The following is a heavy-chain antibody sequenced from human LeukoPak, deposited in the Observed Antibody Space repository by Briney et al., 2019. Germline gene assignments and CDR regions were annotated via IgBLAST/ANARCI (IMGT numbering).Heavy chain of an antibody. J-gene: IGHJ4*02. V-gene: IGHV3-49*04. D-gene: IGHD3-10*01. CDR2: IRSKAYGGTT. CDR1: GFTFGDYA. CDR3: TRVWLYGSGSYSPVAY. Sequence: GGSLRLSCTASGFTFGDYAMSWVRQAPGKGLEWVGFIRSKAYGGTTEYAASVKGRFTISRDDPKSIAYPQMNSLKTEDTAVYYCTRVWLYGSGSYSPVAYWGQGTLVTVSS.